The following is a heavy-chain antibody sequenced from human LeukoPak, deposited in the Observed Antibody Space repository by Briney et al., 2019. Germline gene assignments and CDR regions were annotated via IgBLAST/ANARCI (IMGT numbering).Heavy chain of an antibody. Sequence: GGSLRLSCAASGFNFNTYALHWVRQAPGKGLEGVTLISFDGYNTYYADSVKGRFTISRDNSMNTPYLQMNRLRPDDTALYYCASDGYGPQHYPFDYWGQGTQVTVSS. CDR1: GFNFNTYA. J-gene: IGHJ4*02. CDR3: ASDGYGPQHYPFDY. V-gene: IGHV3-30*04. CDR2: ISFDGYNT. D-gene: IGHD6-13*01.